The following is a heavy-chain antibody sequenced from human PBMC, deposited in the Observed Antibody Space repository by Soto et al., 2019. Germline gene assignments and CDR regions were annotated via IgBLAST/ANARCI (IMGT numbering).Heavy chain of an antibody. D-gene: IGHD1-7*01. J-gene: IGHJ4*02. CDR3: AREDVEGELPYFDY. CDR2: ISSSSSTI. CDR1: GFTFSSYS. Sequence: GGSLRLSCAASGFTFSSYSMNWVRQAPGKGLEWVSYISSSSSTIYYADSVKGRFTISRDNAKNSLYLQMNSLRAEDTAVYYCAREDVEGELPYFDYWGQGTLVTVSS. V-gene: IGHV3-48*01.